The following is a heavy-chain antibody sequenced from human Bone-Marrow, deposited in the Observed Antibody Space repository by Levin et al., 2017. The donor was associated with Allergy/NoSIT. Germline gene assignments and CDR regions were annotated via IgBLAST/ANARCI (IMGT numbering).Heavy chain of an antibody. J-gene: IGHJ5*02. CDR3: ARDSGVPSATLGFDP. CDR2: IVPILGTP. CDR1: GDTFNNYA. Sequence: PEASVKVSCQASGDTFNNYAINWVRQAPGQGLEWMGGIVPILGTPSYAQKFQGRLTITADTSTSTAYMELSSLRSEDTALYYCARDSGVPSATLGFDPWGQGSLVTVSS. V-gene: IGHV1-69*06. D-gene: IGHD2-15*01.